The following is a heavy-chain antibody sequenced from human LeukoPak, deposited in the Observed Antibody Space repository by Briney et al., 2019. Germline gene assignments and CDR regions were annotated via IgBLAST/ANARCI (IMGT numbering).Heavy chain of an antibody. D-gene: IGHD5-12*01. CDR1: GGSFSGYY. V-gene: IGHV4-34*01. CDR3: ARALVRATMVWYFDL. CDR2: ISHSGST. J-gene: IGHJ2*01. Sequence: SETESLTCAVSGGSFSGYYWSWIRQPPGKGLEWIGEISHSGSTNYSPSLKSRVTISVDTSKNQFSLNLSSVTAADTAVYYCARALVRATMVWYFDLWGRGTLVPVSS.